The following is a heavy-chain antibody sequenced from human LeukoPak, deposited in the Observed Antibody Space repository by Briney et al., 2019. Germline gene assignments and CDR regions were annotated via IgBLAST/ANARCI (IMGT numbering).Heavy chain of an antibody. CDR3: AINYDFWSGSSLYGMDV. CDR2: IYPGDSDT. D-gene: IGHD3-3*01. V-gene: IGHV5-51*01. CDR1: GYSFTSYW. Sequence: GESLKISCKGSGYSFTSYWIGWVRQMPGKGLGWMGIIYPGDSDTRYSPSFQGQVTIPAGKSISTAYLQWSSLKASGTAMYYCAINYDFWSGSSLYGMDVWGQGTTVTVSS. J-gene: IGHJ6*02.